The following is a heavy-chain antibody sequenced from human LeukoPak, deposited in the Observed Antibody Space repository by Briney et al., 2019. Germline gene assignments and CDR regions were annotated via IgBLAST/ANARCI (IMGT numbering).Heavy chain of an antibody. D-gene: IGHD3-9*01. J-gene: IGHJ4*02. Sequence: GGSLRLSCTASGFTFGDYAMSWVRQAPGKGLEWVSDISGSGGSTYYADSVKGRFTISRDNSKNTLYLQMNSLRAEDTAVYYCAKDGSKQVLRYFPHWGQGTLVTVSS. V-gene: IGHV3-23*01. CDR3: AKDGSKQVLRYFPH. CDR2: ISGSGGST. CDR1: GFTFGDYA.